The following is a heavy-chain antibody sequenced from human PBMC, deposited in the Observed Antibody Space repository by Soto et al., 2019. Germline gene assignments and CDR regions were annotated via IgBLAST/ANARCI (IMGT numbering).Heavy chain of an antibody. V-gene: IGHV3-30-3*01. CDR1: GFTFSSYA. J-gene: IGHJ6*02. CDR3: ARERSGSYRYYYYYGMDV. CDR2: ISYDGSNK. Sequence: GGSLRLSCAASGFTFSSYAMHWVHQAPGKGLEWVAVISYDGSNKYYADSVKGRFTISRDNSKNTLYLQMNSLRAEDTAVYYCARERSGSYRYYYYYGMDVWGQGTTVTVSS. D-gene: IGHD1-26*01.